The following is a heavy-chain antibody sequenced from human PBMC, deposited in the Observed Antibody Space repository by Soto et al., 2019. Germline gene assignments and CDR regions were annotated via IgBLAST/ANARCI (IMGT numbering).Heavy chain of an antibody. J-gene: IGHJ4*02. V-gene: IGHV3-23*01. D-gene: IGHD1-26*01. CDR2: ISGSGGST. Sequence: WGSLRLSCAASGFTFSSYAMSWVRQAPGKGLEWVSAISGSGGSTYYADSVKGLFTISRDNSKNTLYLQMNSLRAEDTAVYYCAKAHSGSYRYFDYWGQGTLVTVSS. CDR3: AKAHSGSYRYFDY. CDR1: GFTFSSYA.